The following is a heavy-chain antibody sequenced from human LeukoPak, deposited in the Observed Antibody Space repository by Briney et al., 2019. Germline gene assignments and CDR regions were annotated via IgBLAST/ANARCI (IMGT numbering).Heavy chain of an antibody. V-gene: IGHV3-21*01. J-gene: IGHJ4*02. CDR1: GFTFSSYS. CDR2: ISSSSSYI. Sequence: GGSLRLSCAASGFTFSSYSMNWVRQAPGKGLEWVSSISSSSSYIYYADSVKGRFTISRDNAKNSLYLQMNSLRAEDTAVYYCAKDRPASHGSGSFGDYWGQGTLVAVST. CDR3: AKDRPASHGSGSFGDY. D-gene: IGHD3-10*01.